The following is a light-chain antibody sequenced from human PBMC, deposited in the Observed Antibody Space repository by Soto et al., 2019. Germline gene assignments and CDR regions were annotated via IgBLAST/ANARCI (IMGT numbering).Light chain of an antibody. Sequence: EIVLTQSPATLSLSPGERATLSCRASQSVSSYLAWYQQKPGQAPRLLIYGASGRAAGIPDRFSGSGSGTDFTLSISRLEPEDFAVYYCQQYGVSPTFGGGTKVEIK. V-gene: IGKV3-20*01. CDR3: QQYGVSPT. J-gene: IGKJ4*01. CDR1: QSVSSY. CDR2: GAS.